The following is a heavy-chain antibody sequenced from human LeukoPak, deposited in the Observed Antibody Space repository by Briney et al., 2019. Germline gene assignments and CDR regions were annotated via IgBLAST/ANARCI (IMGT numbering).Heavy chain of an antibody. J-gene: IGHJ3*02. CDR2: TNPNSGGT. CDR3: ARHCSSTSCYDAFDI. D-gene: IGHD2-2*01. CDR1: GYTFTGYY. V-gene: IGHV1-2*02. Sequence: ASVKVSCKASGYTFTGYYMHWVRQAPGQGLEWMGWTNPNSGGTNYAQKFQGRVTMTRDTSIGTAYMELSRLRSDDTAVYYCARHCSSTSCYDAFDIWGQGTMVTVSS.